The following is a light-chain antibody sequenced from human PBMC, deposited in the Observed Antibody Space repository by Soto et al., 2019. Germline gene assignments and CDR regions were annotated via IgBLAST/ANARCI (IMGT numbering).Light chain of an antibody. CDR1: QSISSY. CDR3: QQSYSTAWT. Sequence: IPLTPSPSSLSASLLDRFTINGRASQSISSYLNWYQQKPGKAPKLLIYAASSLQSGVPSRFSGSGSGTDFTLTISSLQPEDFATYYCQQSYSTAWTFGQGTKVDI. V-gene: IGKV1-39*01. CDR2: AAS. J-gene: IGKJ1*01.